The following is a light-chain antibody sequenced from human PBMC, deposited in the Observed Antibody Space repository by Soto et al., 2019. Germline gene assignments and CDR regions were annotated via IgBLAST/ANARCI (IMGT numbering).Light chain of an antibody. V-gene: IGKV3-20*01. CDR2: DAS. J-gene: IGKJ4*01. CDR3: QQYGSSLLRLT. Sequence: EVVLTQSPGTLSFSPGERATLSCRASQSVSSSYLAWYQQKPGQAPRLLIYDASSRATGIPDRFSGSGSGTDFTLTISRLEPEDFAVYYCQQYGSSLLRLTFGGGTKVDIK. CDR1: QSVSSSY.